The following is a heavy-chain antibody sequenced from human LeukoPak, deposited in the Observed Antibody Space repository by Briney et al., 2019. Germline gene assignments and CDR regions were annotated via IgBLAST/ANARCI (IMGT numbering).Heavy chain of an antibody. Sequence: GGSLRLSCAASGFTFSSYWMHWVRQAPGEGLVWVSRITSDGSSTTYADSVKGRFTISRDNAKNTVYLQMNSLRAEDTAVYYCARTREYYFDYWGQGTLVTVSS. V-gene: IGHV3-74*01. CDR1: GFTFSSYW. CDR3: ARTREYYFDY. CDR2: ITSDGSST. J-gene: IGHJ4*02. D-gene: IGHD5-24*01.